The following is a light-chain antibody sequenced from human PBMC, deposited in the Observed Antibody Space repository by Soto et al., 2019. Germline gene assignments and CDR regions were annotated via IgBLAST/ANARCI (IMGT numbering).Light chain of an antibody. CDR1: SGSVSTSYY. V-gene: IGLV8-61*01. Sequence: QAVVTQEPSFSVSHGGTVTLTCGLSSGSVSTSYYPSWYQQTPGQAPRTLIYSTNTRSSGVPDRFSGSILGNKAALTITGAQADDESDYYCVLYMGSGAYVVFGGGTKLTVL. J-gene: IGLJ2*01. CDR2: STN. CDR3: VLYMGSGAYVV.